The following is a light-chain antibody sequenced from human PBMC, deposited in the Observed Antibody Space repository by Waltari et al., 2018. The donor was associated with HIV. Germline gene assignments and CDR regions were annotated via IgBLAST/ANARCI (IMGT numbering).Light chain of an antibody. CDR3: SSYTSGNTLV. Sequence: QSALTQPASVAGSPGQSITLSCPGSSRDVGFYSYVSWYQQHPGKAPKLMIYEVVNRPSGVSNRFSGSKSGNTASLLISGLRAEDEADYFCSSYTSGNTLVFGGGTKVTVL. CDR2: EVV. CDR1: SRDVGFYSY. J-gene: IGLJ3*02. V-gene: IGLV2-14*01.